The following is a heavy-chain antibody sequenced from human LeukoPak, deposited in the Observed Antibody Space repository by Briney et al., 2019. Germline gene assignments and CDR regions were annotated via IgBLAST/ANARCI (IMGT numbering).Heavy chain of an antibody. J-gene: IGHJ4*02. V-gene: IGHV1-18*01. Sequence: ASVKVSCKASGYTFTSYGITWVRQAPGQGPEWMGWISGHNGNTNYAQKRQGRVTMTTDTSTSTAYMELRSLRSDDTAVYYCAVNDYNKTFDSWGQGTLVTVSS. CDR2: ISGHNGNT. CDR1: GYTFTSYG. D-gene: IGHD4-11*01. CDR3: AVNDYNKTFDS.